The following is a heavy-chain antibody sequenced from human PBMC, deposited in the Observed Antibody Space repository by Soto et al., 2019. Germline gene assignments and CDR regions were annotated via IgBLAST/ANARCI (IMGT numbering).Heavy chain of an antibody. CDR1: GFTFSSYG. Sequence: QVQLVESGGGVVQPGRSLRLSCAASGFTFSSYGMHWVRQAPGKGLEWVAVISYDGSNKYYADSVKGRFTISRDNSKNTLYLQMNSLRAEDTAGYYCAKDDGMATIIDYWGQGTLVTVSS. D-gene: IGHD5-12*01. J-gene: IGHJ4*02. V-gene: IGHV3-30*18. CDR3: AKDDGMATIIDY. CDR2: ISYDGSNK.